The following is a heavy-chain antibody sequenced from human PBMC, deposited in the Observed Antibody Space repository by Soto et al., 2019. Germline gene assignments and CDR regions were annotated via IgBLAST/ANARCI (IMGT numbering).Heavy chain of an antibody. CDR1: PGCLCRGLNY. D-gene: IGHD4-17*01. CDR3: SSFSPVPDSGVNTGAFDV. V-gene: IGHV4-30-4*01. J-gene: IGHJ3*01. Sequence: TLSITRTVAPGCLCRGLNYCPFFRFNPRKRLDSIASLDHTGSPYYNPSPKSRLTISVDTSKTQFSLKLSAVTAADTAVYYFSSFSPVPDSGVNTGAFDVWGQGTMVA. CDR2: LDHTGSP.